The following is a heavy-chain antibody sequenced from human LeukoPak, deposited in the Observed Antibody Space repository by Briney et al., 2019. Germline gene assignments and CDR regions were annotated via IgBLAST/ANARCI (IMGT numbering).Heavy chain of an antibody. V-gene: IGHV4-30-2*01. CDR2: IYHSGSA. D-gene: IGHD4-11*01. Sequence: PSETLSLTCAVSGGSLSSGGYSWSWIRQPPGKGLEWIGYIYHSGSAYYNPSLKSRVTISVDRSKNQFSLKLSSVTAADTAVYYCARGSSDFDSNFSNWYFDLWGRGTLVTVSS. CDR1: GGSLSSGGYS. J-gene: IGHJ2*01. CDR3: ARGSSDFDSNFSNWYFDL.